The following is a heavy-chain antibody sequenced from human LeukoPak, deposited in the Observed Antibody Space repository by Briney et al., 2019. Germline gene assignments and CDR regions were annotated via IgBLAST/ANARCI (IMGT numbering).Heavy chain of an antibody. J-gene: IGHJ4*02. CDR2: IRSDGSSN. CDR1: GFTFSSDA. CDR3: VRDRDWGFDY. D-gene: IGHD3/OR15-3a*01. V-gene: IGHV3-30*02. Sequence: PGGSLRLSCAASGFTFSSDAMSWVRQAPGKGLEWVTFIRSDGSSNYYGDSVKGRFTLSRDNFKNTLSLQMNSLRAEDTAVYYCVRDRDWGFDYWGQGTLVTVSS.